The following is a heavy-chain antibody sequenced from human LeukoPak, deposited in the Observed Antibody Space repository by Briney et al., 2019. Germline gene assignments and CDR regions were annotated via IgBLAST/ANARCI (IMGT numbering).Heavy chain of an antibody. V-gene: IGHV3-74*01. CDR2: LRTDGGRT. Sequence: GGSLRLSCVASGFTFNQYRMHWVRQAPGAGLEWVSRLRTDGGRTNYADSVKGRFTISRDNARNTVYLQMNSLRVEDTAVYYCARDHPGSNSLDYWGQGTLVTVSS. D-gene: IGHD4-11*01. J-gene: IGHJ4*02. CDR3: ARDHPGSNSLDY. CDR1: GFTFNQYR.